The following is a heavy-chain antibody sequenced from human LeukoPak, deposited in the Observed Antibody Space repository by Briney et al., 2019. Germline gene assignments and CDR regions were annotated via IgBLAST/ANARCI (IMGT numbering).Heavy chain of an antibody. CDR3: ARVVYSWYYMDV. V-gene: IGHV3-7*01. J-gene: IGHJ6*03. D-gene: IGHD4-11*01. Sequence: GGSLRLSCAASEFTFSSYWMSWVRQAPGKGLEWVANINQDGSEKYYVDSVKGRFTISRDNAKNSLYLQMNSLRAEDTAVYYCARVVYSWYYMDVWGKGTTVTVSS. CDR2: INQDGSEK. CDR1: EFTFSSYW.